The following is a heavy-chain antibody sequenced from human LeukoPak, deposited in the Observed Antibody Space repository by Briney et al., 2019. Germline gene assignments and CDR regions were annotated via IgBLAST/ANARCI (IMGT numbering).Heavy chain of an antibody. D-gene: IGHD4-17*01. V-gene: IGHV4-30-2*01. CDR3: ARASYGDYSYWFDP. J-gene: IGHJ5*02. Sequence: SETLSLTCVVSGGSISSGGYSWSWIRQPPGKGLEWIGYIYHSGSTYYNPSLKSRVTISVDRSKNQFSLKLSSVTAADTAVYYCARASYGDYSYWFDPWGQGTLVTVSS. CDR2: IYHSGST. CDR1: GGSISSGGYS.